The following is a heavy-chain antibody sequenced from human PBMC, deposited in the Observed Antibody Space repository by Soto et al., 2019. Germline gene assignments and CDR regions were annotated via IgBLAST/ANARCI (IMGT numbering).Heavy chain of an antibody. D-gene: IGHD3-3*01. CDR2: ISSSGSTI. CDR1: GFTFSDYY. CDR3: ARIGDFWSGPANNDYYYMDV. V-gene: IGHV3-11*01. Sequence: QVQLVESGGGLVKPGGSLRLSCAASGFTFSDYYMSWIRQAPGKGLEWVSYISSSGSTIYYADSVKGRFTISRDNAKNTRYLQMNSLRAEDTAVYYCARIGDFWSGPANNDYYYMDVWGKGTTVTVSS. J-gene: IGHJ6*03.